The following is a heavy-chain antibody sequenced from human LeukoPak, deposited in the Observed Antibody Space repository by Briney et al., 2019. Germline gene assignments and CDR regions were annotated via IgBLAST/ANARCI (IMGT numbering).Heavy chain of an antibody. CDR1: GFTFSSYS. J-gene: IGHJ3*02. CDR2: ISSSSSYI. V-gene: IGHV3-21*01. CDR3: ARAVVITTVDAFDI. D-gene: IGHD3-22*01. Sequence: GGSLRLSCAASGFTFSSYSMNWVRQAPGKGLEWVSSISSSSSYIYYADSVKGRFTISRDNAKNSLYLQMNSLRAEDTAVYYCARAVVITTVDAFDIWGQGTMVTVSS.